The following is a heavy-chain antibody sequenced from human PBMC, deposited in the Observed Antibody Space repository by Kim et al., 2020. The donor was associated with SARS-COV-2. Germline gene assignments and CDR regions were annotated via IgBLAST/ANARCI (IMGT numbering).Heavy chain of an antibody. J-gene: IGHJ4*02. Sequence: ASVKVSCKASGYTFINYVMHWVRQAPGQRPEWMGLISIGNDNTKFSQKFQGRVTITRDPSASTAYMELTSLTSEDTAIYYCVRGSGRAFDYWGQGTLVTVAS. CDR1: GYTFINYV. V-gene: IGHV1-3*04. D-gene: IGHD6-19*01. CDR2: ISIGNDNT. CDR3: VRGSGRAFDY.